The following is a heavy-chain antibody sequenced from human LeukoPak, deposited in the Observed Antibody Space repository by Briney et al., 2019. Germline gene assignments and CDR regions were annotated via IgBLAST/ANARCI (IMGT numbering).Heavy chain of an antibody. J-gene: IGHJ5*02. CDR1: GYTLTELS. CDR2: FDPEDGET. Sequence: ASVKVSCTVSGYTLTELSMHWVRQAPGKGLEWMGGFDPEDGETIYAQKFQGRVTMTEDTSTDTAYMELSSLRSEDTAVYYCATVPYYYDSSGYPWFDPWGQGTLVTVSS. CDR3: ATVPYYYDSSGYPWFDP. V-gene: IGHV1-24*01. D-gene: IGHD3-22*01.